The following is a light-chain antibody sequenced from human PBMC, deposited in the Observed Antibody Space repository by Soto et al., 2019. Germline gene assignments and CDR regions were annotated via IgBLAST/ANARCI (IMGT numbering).Light chain of an antibody. V-gene: IGKV1-5*03. CDR1: QSIRSW. CDR3: QQYNDYPRT. Sequence: DIQMTQSPSTLSASVGDRVTITSRASQSIRSWLAWYQQKPGKAPKLLIYGASSLESGVPSRFSGSGSGTEFTLTISSLQPDDFATYYCQQYNDYPRTFGRGTKVEIK. J-gene: IGKJ1*01. CDR2: GAS.